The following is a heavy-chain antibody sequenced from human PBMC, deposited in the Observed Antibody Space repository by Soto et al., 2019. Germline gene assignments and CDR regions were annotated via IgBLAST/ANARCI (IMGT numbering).Heavy chain of an antibody. CDR1: GFSFSRYL. CDR3: AKDPILTTPPSFDP. D-gene: IGHD3-9*01. Sequence: PGGSLRLSCAASGFSFSRYLMTWVRQTPGQGLEWVSSISGRGDATYYADYVKGRFTISRDNSKNTLFLQMNSLGADDTAVYYCAKDPILTTPPSFDPWGQGTLVTVSS. J-gene: IGHJ5*02. V-gene: IGHV3-23*01. CDR2: ISGRGDAT.